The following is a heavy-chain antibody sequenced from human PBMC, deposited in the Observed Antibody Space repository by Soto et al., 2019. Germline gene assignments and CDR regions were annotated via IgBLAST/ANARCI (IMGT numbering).Heavy chain of an antibody. CDR2: IYSGGST. Sequence: GRSLRLSCAASGFTVSSNYMSRVRQAPGKGLEWVSVIYSGGSTYYADSVKGRFTISRDNSKNTLYLQMNSLRAEDTAVYYCAGGLRESYDSSGYYYVWGQGTLVTVSS. J-gene: IGHJ4*02. CDR1: GFTVSSNY. V-gene: IGHV3-53*01. D-gene: IGHD3-22*01. CDR3: AGGLRESYDSSGYYYV.